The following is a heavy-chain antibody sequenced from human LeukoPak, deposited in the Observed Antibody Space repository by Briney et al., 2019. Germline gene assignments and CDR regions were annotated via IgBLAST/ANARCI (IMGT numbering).Heavy chain of an antibody. V-gene: IGHV3-15*05. CDR2: IRTEADGGTA. CDR3: TKTSPHFDY. Sequence: GGSLRLSCVVSGFSFTNAWMSWVRQAPGNGLDWVGRIRTEADGGTADYAAPVKGRFTISRDDSKNPLFLQMNSLESEDTAVYYCTKTSPHFDYWGQGILVTVSS. CDR1: GFSFTNAW. J-gene: IGHJ4*02.